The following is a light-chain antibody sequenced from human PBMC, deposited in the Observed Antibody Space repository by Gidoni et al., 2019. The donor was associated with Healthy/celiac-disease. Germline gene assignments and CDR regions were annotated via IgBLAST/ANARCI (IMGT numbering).Light chain of an antibody. Sequence: SYELTQPPSVSVSPGQTARITCSGDALPKHYAYWYQQKPGQAPVLVLYKDSERPSGIPERFSGSSSGTTVTLTISGVQAEDEADYYCQSADSSEAVFGGGTKLTVL. V-gene: IGLV3-25*03. CDR3: QSADSSEAV. CDR2: KDS. CDR1: ALPKHY. J-gene: IGLJ2*01.